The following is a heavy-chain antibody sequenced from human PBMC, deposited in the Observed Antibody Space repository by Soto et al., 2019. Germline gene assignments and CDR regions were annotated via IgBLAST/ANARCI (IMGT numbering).Heavy chain of an antibody. CDR3: ARVWFGESRWLDT. CDR2: ICHSGNT. D-gene: IGHD3-10*01. Sequence: PSETRSLTCTVSGGSITIGGYCWSWIRQPPGQGLEWIGYICHSGNTYYNPSLKSRVTTSLDRSKHQFSLNLSSVTAADTAGYYCARVWFGESRWLDTWGQGTLVTVSS. V-gene: IGHV4-30-2*01. J-gene: IGHJ5*02. CDR1: GGSITIGGYC.